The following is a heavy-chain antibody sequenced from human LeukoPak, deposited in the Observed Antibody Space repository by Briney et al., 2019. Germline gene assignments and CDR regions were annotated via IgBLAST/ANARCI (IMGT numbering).Heavy chain of an antibody. J-gene: IGHJ4*02. CDR1: VGTFSSYA. CDR3: ARAGIAAAGTLDY. CDR2: IIPIFGTA. D-gene: IGHD6-13*01. Sequence: ASVTLSCTASVGTFSSYASSWVRHSPRQGLEWMGGIIPIFGTANYAQKFQGRVTITADESTSTAYMELSSLRSEETAVYSCARAGIAAAGTLDYWGQGTLVTVSS. V-gene: IGHV1-69*13.